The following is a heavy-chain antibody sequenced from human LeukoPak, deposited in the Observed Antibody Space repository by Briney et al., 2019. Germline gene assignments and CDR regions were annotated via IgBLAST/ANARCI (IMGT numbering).Heavy chain of an antibody. CDR2: IIPILGTA. D-gene: IGHD3-16*01. V-gene: IGHV1-69*04. CDR1: GGTFSSYA. J-gene: IGHJ6*02. Sequence: ASVKVSCKASGGTFSSYAISWVRQAPGQGLEWMGRIIPILGTANYAQKFQDRLRITADKSTSTAYMELSSLRSEDTAVYYCARLRWGAKATSAYYYYGMDVWGQGTTVTVSS. CDR3: ARLRWGAKATSAYYYYGMDV.